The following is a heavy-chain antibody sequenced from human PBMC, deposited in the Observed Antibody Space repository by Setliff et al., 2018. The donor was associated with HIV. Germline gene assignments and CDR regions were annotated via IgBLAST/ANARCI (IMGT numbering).Heavy chain of an antibody. CDR2: IYYSGST. CDR1: GGSISSHY. D-gene: IGHD3-10*02. Sequence: KPSETLSLTCTVSGGSISSHYWSWIRQPPGKGLEWIGYIYYSGSTYYNPSLKSRLTMSVDTSKNQFSLRLSSVTAADTAVYYCARIVRPSYYYYYYMDVWGKGTTVTVSS. V-gene: IGHV4-59*08. J-gene: IGHJ6*03. CDR3: ARIVRPSYYYYYYMDV.